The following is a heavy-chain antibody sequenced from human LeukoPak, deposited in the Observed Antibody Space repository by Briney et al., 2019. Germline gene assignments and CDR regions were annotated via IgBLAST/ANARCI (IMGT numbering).Heavy chain of an antibody. CDR1: GFTFRSYA. CDR3: AKDRGIAARYLDY. D-gene: IGHD6-6*01. V-gene: IGHV3-23*01. Sequence: GGSLRLSCAASGFTFRSYAMTWVRQAPGKGLEWVSAISGSGGDTFYADSVKGRFTISRDNSKNTLYLQMNSLRAEDTAVYYCAKDRGIAARYLDYWGQGTLVTVSS. J-gene: IGHJ4*02. CDR2: ISGSGGDT.